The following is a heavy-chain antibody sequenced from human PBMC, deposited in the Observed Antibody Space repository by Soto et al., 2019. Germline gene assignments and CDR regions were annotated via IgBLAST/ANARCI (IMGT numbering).Heavy chain of an antibody. V-gene: IGHV2-70*12. D-gene: IGHD3-9*01. Sequence: SGPTLVNPTQTLTLTCTFSGFSLSTSRMCVSWIRQPPGKALEWLARIDWDDDKYYSTSLKTRLTISKDTSKNQVVLTMTNMDPVDTATYYCAHRDPYYDILTGYARFDYFDYWGQGTLVTVSS. CDR1: GFSLSTSRMC. CDR3: AHRDPYYDILTGYARFDYFDY. CDR2: IDWDDDK. J-gene: IGHJ4*02.